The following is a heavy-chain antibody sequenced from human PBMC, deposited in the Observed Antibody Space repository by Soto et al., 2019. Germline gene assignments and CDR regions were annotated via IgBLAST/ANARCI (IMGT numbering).Heavy chain of an antibody. CDR2: IYYSGST. J-gene: IGHJ6*02. D-gene: IGHD2-8*01. V-gene: IGHV4-59*01. Sequence: QVQLQESGPGLVKPSETLSLTCTVSGGSISSYYWSWIRQPPGKGLEWSGYIYYSGSTNYNPSLKSRVTISVDTSKNPFSLKLSSVTAADTAVYYCARDIMGTNYYYYGMDVWGQGTTVTVSS. CDR3: ARDIMGTNYYYYGMDV. CDR1: GGSISSYY.